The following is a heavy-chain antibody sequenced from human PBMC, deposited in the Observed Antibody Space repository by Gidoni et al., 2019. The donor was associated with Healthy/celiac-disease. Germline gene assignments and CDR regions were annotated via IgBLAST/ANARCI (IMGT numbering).Heavy chain of an antibody. D-gene: IGHD3-10*01. V-gene: IGHV3-23*01. J-gene: IGHJ4*02. Sequence: EVQLLESGGGLVQPGGSLRLSCAASGFTFSSYAMSWVRQAPGKGLEWVSAISGSGGSTYYADSVKGRFTISRDNSKNTLYLQMNSLRAEDTAVYYCAKDRSMVRGVIPWYFDYWGQGTLVTVSS. CDR2: ISGSGGST. CDR1: GFTFSSYA. CDR3: AKDRSMVRGVIPWYFDY.